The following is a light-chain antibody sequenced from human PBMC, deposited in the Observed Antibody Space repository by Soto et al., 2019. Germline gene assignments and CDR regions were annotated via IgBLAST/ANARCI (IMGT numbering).Light chain of an antibody. CDR3: QQYNNWSRT. V-gene: IGKV3-15*01. CDR2: GAS. J-gene: IGKJ1*01. Sequence: EIVMTQSPATLSVSPGERATLSCRASQSVSSNLAWYQQKPGQAPRLLIYGASTRATGIPARFSGSGSGTEFTLTITIRKSKDLAVYYRQQYNNWSRTFGQGTKVEIK. CDR1: QSVSSN.